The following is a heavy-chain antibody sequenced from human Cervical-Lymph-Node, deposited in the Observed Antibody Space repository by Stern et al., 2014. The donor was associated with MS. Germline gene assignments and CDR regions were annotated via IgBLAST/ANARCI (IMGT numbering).Heavy chain of an antibody. D-gene: IGHD6-13*01. CDR1: GFTFRSYG. CDR2: IWYDGSTK. V-gene: IGHV3-33*01. CDR3: ARSSSPSPYYYYGMDV. J-gene: IGHJ6*02. Sequence: VQLVESGGGVVQPGRSLRLSCAASGFTFRSYGMHWVRQAPGKGLEWVAVIWYDGSTKYYADTVKGRFTISRDNSKNTLYLQMNSLRAEDTAVYYCARSSSPSPYYYYGMDVGGQGTTVTVSS.